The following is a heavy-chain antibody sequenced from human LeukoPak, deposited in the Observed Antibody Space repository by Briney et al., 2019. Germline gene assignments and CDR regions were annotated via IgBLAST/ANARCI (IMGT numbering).Heavy chain of an antibody. V-gene: IGHV3-21*01. CDR1: GFTFSSYS. CDR3: ARVKYPPNEQYALYGMDV. CDR2: ISSSSSYI. J-gene: IGHJ6*02. D-gene: IGHD2-8*01. Sequence: AGGSLRLSCAASGFTFSSYSMNWVRQAPGKGLEWVSSISSSSSYIYYADSLKGRFTISRDNAKNSLYLRMNSLRAEDTAVYYCARVKYPPNEQYALYGMDVWGQGTTVTVSS.